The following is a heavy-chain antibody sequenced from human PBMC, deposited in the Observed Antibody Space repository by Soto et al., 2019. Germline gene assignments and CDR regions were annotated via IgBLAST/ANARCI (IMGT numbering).Heavy chain of an antibody. V-gene: IGHV4-4*02. D-gene: IGHD3-10*01. CDR1: GGSISSSNW. CDR3: ARDRLWFGELWGGAYYYGMDV. Sequence: SETLSLTCAVSGGSISSSNWWSWVRQPPGKGLEWIGEIYHSGSTNYNPSLKSRVTTSVDKSKNQFSLKLGSVTAADTAVYYCARDRLWFGELWGGAYYYGMDVWGQGTTVTVSS. CDR2: IYHSGST. J-gene: IGHJ6*02.